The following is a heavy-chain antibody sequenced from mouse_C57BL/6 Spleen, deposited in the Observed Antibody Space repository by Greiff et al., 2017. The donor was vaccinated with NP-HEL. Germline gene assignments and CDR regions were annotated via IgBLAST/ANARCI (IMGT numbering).Heavy chain of an antibody. J-gene: IGHJ1*03. V-gene: IGHV5-4*01. D-gene: IGHD2-3*01. CDR2: ISDGGSYT. CDR1: GFTFSSYA. Sequence: EVQLVESEGGLVQPGSSMKLSCAASGFTFSSYAMSWVRQTPEKRLEWVATISDGGSYTYYPDNVKGRFTISRDNAKNNLYLQMSHLKSEDTAMYYCARDIYDGYYWYFDVWGTGTTVTVSS. CDR3: ARDIYDGYYWYFDV.